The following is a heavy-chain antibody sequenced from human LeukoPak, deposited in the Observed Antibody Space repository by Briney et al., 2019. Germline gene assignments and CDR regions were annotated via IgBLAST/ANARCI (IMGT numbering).Heavy chain of an antibody. CDR1: GGSISSYY. CDR2: IYTSGST. CDR3: AREVKYYYDSSGYYHYYYYYMDV. D-gene: IGHD3-22*01. J-gene: IGHJ6*03. Sequence: PSETLSLTCTVSGGSISSYYWSWIRQPAGKGLEWIGRIYTSGSTNYNPSLKSRVTMSVDTSKNQFSLKLSSVTAADTAVYYCAREVKYYYDSSGYYHYYYYYMDVWGKGTTVTISS. V-gene: IGHV4-4*07.